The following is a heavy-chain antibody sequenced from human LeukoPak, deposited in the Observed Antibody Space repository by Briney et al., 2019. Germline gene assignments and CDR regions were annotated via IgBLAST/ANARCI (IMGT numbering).Heavy chain of an antibody. CDR3: ARSNSYDSGGYTFDY. CDR2: IYYSGST. J-gene: IGHJ4*02. V-gene: IGHV4-30-4*01. CDR1: DGSISSANYH. D-gene: IGHD3-22*01. Sequence: SQTPSLTRTVSDGSISSANYHWSWIRQPPGKALEWIGYIYYSGSTYYNPSFESRVTMSVDTSKNHFSLRLSSATAADTAVYYCARSNSYDSGGYTFDYWGQGTLVTVSS.